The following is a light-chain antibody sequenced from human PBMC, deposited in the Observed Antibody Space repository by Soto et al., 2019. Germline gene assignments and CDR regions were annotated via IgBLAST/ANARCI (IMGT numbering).Light chain of an antibody. J-gene: IGKJ3*01. V-gene: IGKV1-5*03. CDR1: QSISSW. Sequence: DIQMTQSPSILSASAGDRVTITCRASQSISSWLAWYXQKPGKXPXLLIHKASHLESGVPSRFSGSGSGTEFTLTISSLEPEDFAVYYCQQRSNRPPTFGPGTRWIT. CDR3: QQRSNRPPT. CDR2: KAS.